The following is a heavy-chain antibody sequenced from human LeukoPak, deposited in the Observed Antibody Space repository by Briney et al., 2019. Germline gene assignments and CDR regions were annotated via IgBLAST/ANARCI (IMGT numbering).Heavy chain of an antibody. D-gene: IGHD3-10*01. CDR1: GFTFSSYG. V-gene: IGHV3-30*18. Sequence: GGSLRLSCAASGFTFSSYGMHWVRQAPGKGLEWVAVISYDGSNKYYADSVKGRFTISRDNSKNTLYLQMNSLRAEDTAVYYCAKDFLWFGELSYYFDYWGQGTLVTVSS. CDR3: AKDFLWFGELSYYFDY. CDR2: ISYDGSNK. J-gene: IGHJ4*02.